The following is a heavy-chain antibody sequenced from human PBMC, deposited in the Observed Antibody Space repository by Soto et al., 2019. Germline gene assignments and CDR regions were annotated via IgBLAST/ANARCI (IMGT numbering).Heavy chain of an antibody. CDR1: GGSISSSNW. D-gene: IGHD3-9*01. J-gene: IGHJ6*02. CDR3: ARGVHVILTGYYKNYYYYGMDV. CDR2: IYHSGST. V-gene: IGHV4-4*02. Sequence: PSETLSLTCAVSGGSISSSNWWSWVRQPPGKGLEWIGEIYHSGSTNYNPSLKSRVTISVDKSKNQFSLKLSSVTAADAAVYYCARGVHVILTGYYKNYYYYGMDVWGQGTTVTVSS.